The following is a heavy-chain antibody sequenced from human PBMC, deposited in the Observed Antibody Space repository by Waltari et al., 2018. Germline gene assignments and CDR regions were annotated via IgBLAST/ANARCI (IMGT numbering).Heavy chain of an antibody. Sequence: QVTLKESGPALVKPTQTLTLTCTFSGFSLSTSGMRVSWIRQPPGKALEWLARIDWDDDKFYSTSLKTRLTISKDTSKNQVVLTMTNMDPVDTATYYCARDSSSNDWFDPWGQGTLVTVSS. J-gene: IGHJ5*02. CDR1: GFSLSTSGMR. D-gene: IGHD6-6*01. V-gene: IGHV2-70*04. CDR2: IDWDDDK. CDR3: ARDSSSNDWFDP.